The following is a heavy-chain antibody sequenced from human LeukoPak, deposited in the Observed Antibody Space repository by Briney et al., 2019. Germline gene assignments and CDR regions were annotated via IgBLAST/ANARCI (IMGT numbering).Heavy chain of an antibody. CDR3: ARGKYYYDSSGYYDEPGHY. V-gene: IGHV1-24*01. J-gene: IGHJ4*02. CDR1: GYTLTELS. Sequence: ASVKVSCKVSGYTLTELSMHWVRQAPGKGLEWTGGFDPEDGETIYAQKFQGRVTMTEDTSTDTAYMELSSLRSEDTAVYYCARGKYYYDSSGYYDEPGHYWGQGTLVTVSS. CDR2: FDPEDGET. D-gene: IGHD3-22*01.